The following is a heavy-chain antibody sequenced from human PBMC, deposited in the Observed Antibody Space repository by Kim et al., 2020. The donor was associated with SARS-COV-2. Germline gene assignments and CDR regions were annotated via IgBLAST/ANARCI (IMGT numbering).Heavy chain of an antibody. CDR3: AKVPRYFDWHDY. Sequence: YNADSGKGRSTISRDNSKNTLYLQMNSLRAEDTAVYYCAKVPRYFDWHDYWGQGTLVTVSS. J-gene: IGHJ4*01. V-gene: IGHV3-23*01. D-gene: IGHD3-9*01.